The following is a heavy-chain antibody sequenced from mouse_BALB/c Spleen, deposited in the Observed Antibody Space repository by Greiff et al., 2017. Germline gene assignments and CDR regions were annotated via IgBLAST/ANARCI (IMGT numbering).Heavy chain of an antibody. CDR3: APGTGFAY. V-gene: IGHV14-3*02. D-gene: IGHD4-1*01. CDR2: IDPANGNT. CDR1: GFNIKDTY. J-gene: IGHJ3*01. Sequence: EVQLQQSGAELVKPGASVKLSCTASGFNIKDTYMHWVKQRPEQGLEWIGRIDPANGNTKYDPKFQGKATITADTSSNTAYLQLSSLTSEDTAVYYCAPGTGFAYWGQGTLVTVSA.